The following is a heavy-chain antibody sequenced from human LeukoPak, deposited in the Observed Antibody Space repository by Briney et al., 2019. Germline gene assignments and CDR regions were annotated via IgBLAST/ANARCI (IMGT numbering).Heavy chain of an antibody. CDR1: GGSISDYY. V-gene: IGHV4-59*01. CDR2: INYSGST. Sequence: SETLSLTCTVSGGSISDYYWTWIRQTPGKGLEWIGYINYSGSTNYNPSLKSRVTISEDTSKKQFSLTLRSVTAADTAVCYCAKEAYGGPSDAFDLWGQGTPVTVSS. D-gene: IGHD4-23*01. CDR3: AKEAYGGPSDAFDL. J-gene: IGHJ3*01.